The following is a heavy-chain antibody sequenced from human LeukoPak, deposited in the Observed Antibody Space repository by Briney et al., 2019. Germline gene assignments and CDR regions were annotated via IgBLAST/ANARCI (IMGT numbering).Heavy chain of an antibody. CDR1: GGTFSSYA. V-gene: IGHV1-69*13. CDR2: IIPIFGTP. J-gene: IGHJ3*02. CDR3: AGPVGATSWAFDI. D-gene: IGHD1-26*01. Sequence: ASVEVSCKASGGTFSSYAISWVRPAPGQGRGWMGGIIPIFGTPNYAQKFQGRVTITADESTSTAYMELSRLRSEDTAVYYCAGPVGATSWAFDIWGQGTMVTVSS.